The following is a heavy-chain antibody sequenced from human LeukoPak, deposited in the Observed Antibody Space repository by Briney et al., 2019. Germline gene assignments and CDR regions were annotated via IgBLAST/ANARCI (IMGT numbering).Heavy chain of an antibody. CDR2: ISGSGGST. Sequence: GGSLRLSCAASGFTFSSYAMSWVRQAPGKGLEWVSAISGSGGSTYYADSVKGRFTISRDNSKNTLYLQMNSLRAEDTAVYYCASSEMATIHLDYWGQGTLVTVSS. V-gene: IGHV3-23*01. D-gene: IGHD5-24*01. CDR1: GFTFSSYA. CDR3: ASSEMATIHLDY. J-gene: IGHJ4*02.